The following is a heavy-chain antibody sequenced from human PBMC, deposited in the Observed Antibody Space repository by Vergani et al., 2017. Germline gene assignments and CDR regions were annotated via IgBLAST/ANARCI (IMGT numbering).Heavy chain of an antibody. D-gene: IGHD3-22*01. Sequence: QVQLQESGPRLVRPSQTLSLTCTVSGGSINTGAYYWSWIRQPAGKGLEWIGRVYTSGMTNYNPSLKSRVTILVDRSKSQLSLKLTSVTAGDTAVYFCARVLNGYDSCGSLGNWGQGTLLTVSS. CDR3: ARVLNGYDSCGSLGN. V-gene: IGHV4-61*02. J-gene: IGHJ4*02. CDR1: GGSINTGAYY. CDR2: VYTSGMT.